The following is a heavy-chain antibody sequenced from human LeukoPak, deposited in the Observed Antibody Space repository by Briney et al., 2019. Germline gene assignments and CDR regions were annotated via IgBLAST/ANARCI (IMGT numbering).Heavy chain of an antibody. D-gene: IGHD1-14*01. J-gene: IGHJ3*02. Sequence: GASVKVSCKASGYTFTSYGISWVRQAPGQGLEWMGWISGYNGNTNSAQKFQGRVTTTTDTSTNTAYMELRSLRSDDTAVYYCAREGRTGYAFDIWGQGTMVIVSS. CDR3: AREGRTGYAFDI. V-gene: IGHV1-18*01. CDR1: GYTFTSYG. CDR2: ISGYNGNT.